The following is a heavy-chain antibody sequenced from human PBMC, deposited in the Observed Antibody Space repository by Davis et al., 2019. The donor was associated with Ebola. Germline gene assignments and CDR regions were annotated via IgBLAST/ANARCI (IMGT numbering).Heavy chain of an antibody. Sequence: GGSLRLSCAASGFTFSSYAISWVRQAPGKGLEWVANIKQDGSERSYVDSVKGRFTISRDNAKNSLYLQMNSLRAEDTAVYYCARGPQGYFFYWGQGILVTVSS. J-gene: IGHJ4*02. V-gene: IGHV3-7*01. D-gene: IGHD3-22*01. CDR3: ARGPQGYFFY. CDR1: GFTFSSYA. CDR2: IKQDGSER.